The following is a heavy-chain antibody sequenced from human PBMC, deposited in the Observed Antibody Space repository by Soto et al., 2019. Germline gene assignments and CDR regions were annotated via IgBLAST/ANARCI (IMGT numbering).Heavy chain of an antibody. CDR1: GFTFSSFW. D-gene: IGHD3-10*01. V-gene: IGHV3-7*01. CDR3: VRDEYYFGSGNDF. J-gene: IGHJ4*02. CDR2: IRQDGREI. Sequence: EVQLVESGGGLVQPGGSLRLSCAASGFTFSSFWMSWVRQAPGKGLEWVANIRQDGREIYYADSVKGRFTISRDNSKNSIYLQMNSLRGEYTAVYFCVRDEYYFGSGNDFWGQGTLVTVSS.